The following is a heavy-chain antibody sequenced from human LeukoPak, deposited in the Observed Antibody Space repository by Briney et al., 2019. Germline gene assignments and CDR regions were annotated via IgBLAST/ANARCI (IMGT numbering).Heavy chain of an antibody. V-gene: IGHV1-69*05. Sequence: EASVKVSCKASGGTFSSYAISWVRQAPGQGLEWMGGIIPIFGTANYAQKFQGRVTMTTDTSTSTAYMELRSLRSDDTAVYYCARGGRITIFGVVTGFDYWGQGTLVTVSS. CDR3: ARGGRITIFGVVTGFDY. D-gene: IGHD3-3*01. CDR2: IIPIFGTA. J-gene: IGHJ4*02. CDR1: GGTFSSYA.